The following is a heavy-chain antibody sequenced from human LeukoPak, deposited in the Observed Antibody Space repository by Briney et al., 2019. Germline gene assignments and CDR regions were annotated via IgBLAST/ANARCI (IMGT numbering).Heavy chain of an antibody. V-gene: IGHV3-7*01. CDR2: IKQDGSEK. J-gene: IGHJ6*02. Sequence: PGGSLRLSCAASGFTFSSYWMSWVRQAPGKGLEWVANIKQDGSEKYYVDSVKGRFTISRDNAKNSLYLQMNSLRAEDTAVYYCARDIVVVPAAMQFYYYYGMGVWGQGTTVTVSS. CDR1: GFTFSSYW. D-gene: IGHD2-2*01. CDR3: ARDIVVVPAAMQFYYYYGMGV.